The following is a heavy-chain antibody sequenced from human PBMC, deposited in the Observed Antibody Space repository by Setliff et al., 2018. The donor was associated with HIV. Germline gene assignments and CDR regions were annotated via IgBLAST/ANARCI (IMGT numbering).Heavy chain of an antibody. D-gene: IGHD5-18*01. CDR1: GFTFSSYE. J-gene: IGHJ4*02. V-gene: IGHV3-48*03. CDR2: ISSSDSTV. Sequence: PGGSLRLSCAASGFTFSSYEMNWVRQAPGKGLEWVAYISSSDSTVYYIDSVKGRFTIYRHNAENSLFLQMDGLRAEDTAVYYCAVTSMASSFDYWGQGALVTVSS. CDR3: AVTSMASSFDY.